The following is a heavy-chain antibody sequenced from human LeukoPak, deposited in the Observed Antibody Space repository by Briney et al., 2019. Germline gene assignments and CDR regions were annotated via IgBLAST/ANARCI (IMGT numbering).Heavy chain of an antibody. V-gene: IGHV1-18*01. D-gene: IGHD3-22*01. J-gene: IGHJ4*02. CDR2: ISAYNGNT. CDR3: ASRQGDYYDSSGYFLS. CDR1: GYTFTSYG. Sequence: ASVKVSCKASGYTFTSYGISWVRQAPGQGLEWMGWISAYNGNTNYAQKLQGRVTMTTDTSTSTAYMELSSLRSEDTAVYYCASRQGDYYDSSGYFLSWGQGTLVTVSS.